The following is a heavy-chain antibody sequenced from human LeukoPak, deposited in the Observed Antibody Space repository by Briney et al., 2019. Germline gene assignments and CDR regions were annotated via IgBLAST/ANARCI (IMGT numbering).Heavy chain of an antibody. V-gene: IGHV3-30*18. CDR1: EFTFSSYA. CDR3: AKAYRYCSSTSCNQYYYYYYGMDV. CDR2: ISYDGSNK. J-gene: IGHJ6*02. Sequence: GGSLRLSCAASEFTFSSYAMTWVRQAPGKGLEWVAVISYDGSNKYYADSVKGRFTISRDNSKNTLYLQMNSLRAEDTAVYYCAKAYRYCSSTSCNQYYYYYYGMDVWGQGTTVTVSS. D-gene: IGHD2-2*01.